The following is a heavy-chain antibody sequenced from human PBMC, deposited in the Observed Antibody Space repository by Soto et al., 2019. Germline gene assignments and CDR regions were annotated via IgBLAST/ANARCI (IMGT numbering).Heavy chain of an antibody. CDR3: VSSGTARLLRHSWFDT. J-gene: IGHJ5*02. D-gene: IGHD2-21*01. CDR1: GFTFNTYD. V-gene: IGHV3-21*01. CDR2: ITTSSAYI. Sequence: EVQLVESGGGLVKPGGSLRLSCAASGFTFNTYDMNWVRQAPGKGLEWVSSITTSSAYIYYADSLKGRITISGDNAKNSLFLQMNSLRAEDTAVYYCVSSGTARLLRHSWFDTWGQGTLVTVSS.